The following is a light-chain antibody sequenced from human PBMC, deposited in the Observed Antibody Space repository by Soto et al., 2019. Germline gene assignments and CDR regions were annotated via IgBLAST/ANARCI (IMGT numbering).Light chain of an antibody. CDR2: DAS. Sequence: DIQMTQSPSTLSASVGDRVTITCRASQSISSWLARYQQKPGKAPKLLIYDASSLESGVPSRFSGSGSGTEFTLTISSLQPDDFATYYCQQYNSYSYTFGQGTKVDIK. CDR3: QQYNSYSYT. CDR1: QSISSW. V-gene: IGKV1-5*01. J-gene: IGKJ2*01.